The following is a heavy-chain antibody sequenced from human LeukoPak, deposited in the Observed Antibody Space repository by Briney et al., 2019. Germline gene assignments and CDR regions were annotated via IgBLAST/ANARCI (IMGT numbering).Heavy chain of an antibody. CDR2: INAGNDNT. V-gene: IGHV1-3*01. J-gene: IGHJ5*02. D-gene: IGHD2-15*01. CDR3: ARDLGSCTGGTCYPNWFDP. CDR1: GYTFTSYA. Sequence: ASVKVSCKASGYTFTSYAMHWVRQAPGQRLEWMGWINAGNDNTKYSQKFQGRVTITRDTSASTAYMELSSLRSEDTAVYYCARDLGSCTGGTCYPNWFDPWGQGTLVTVSS.